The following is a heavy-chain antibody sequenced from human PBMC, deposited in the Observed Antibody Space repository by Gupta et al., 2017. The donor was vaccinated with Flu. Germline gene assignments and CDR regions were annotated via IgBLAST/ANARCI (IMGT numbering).Heavy chain of an antibody. CDR3: ARDSWGEYQLLPEGGNWFDP. J-gene: IGHJ5*02. D-gene: IGHD2-2*01. V-gene: IGHV3-21*01. Sequence: EVQLVESGGGLVKPGGSLRLSCAASGFTFSSYSMNWVRQAPGKGLEWVSSISSSSSYIYYADSVKGRFTISRDNAKNSLYLQMNSLRAEDTAVYYCARDSWGEYQLLPEGGNWFDPWGQGTLVTVSS. CDR1: GFTFSSYS. CDR2: ISSSSSYI.